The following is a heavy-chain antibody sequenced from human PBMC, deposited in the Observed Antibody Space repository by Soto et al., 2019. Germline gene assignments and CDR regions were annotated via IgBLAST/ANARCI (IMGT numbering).Heavy chain of an antibody. J-gene: IGHJ4*02. CDR2: ISWNSGSI. CDR1: GFTFDDYA. CDR3: AKALTGTTTLDY. D-gene: IGHD1-7*01. Sequence: PVGSLRLSCAASGFTFDDYAMHWVRQAPGKGLEWVSGISWNSGSIGYADSVKGRFTISRDNAKNSLYLQMNSLRAEDTALYYYAKALTGTTTLDYWGQGTLVTVSS. V-gene: IGHV3-9*01.